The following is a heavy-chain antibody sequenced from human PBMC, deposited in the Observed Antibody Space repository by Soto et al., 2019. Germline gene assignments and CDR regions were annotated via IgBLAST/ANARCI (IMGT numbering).Heavy chain of an antibody. Sequence: QVQLLESGPGLVKPSQTLSLICNVSGASISSGGYYWSWIRQRPGGGLEWLGFIYYSGISHYNPTLKSRATISLDPSKNQFSLKLISVTASDTAVYYCARTEWIQLWFDYWGQGALVTVS. CDR1: GASISSGGYY. CDR2: IYYSGIS. V-gene: IGHV4-31*03. D-gene: IGHD5-18*01. CDR3: ARTEWIQLWFDY. J-gene: IGHJ4*02.